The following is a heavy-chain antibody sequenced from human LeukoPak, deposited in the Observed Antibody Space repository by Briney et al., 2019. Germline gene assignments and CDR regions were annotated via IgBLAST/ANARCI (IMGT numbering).Heavy chain of an antibody. D-gene: IGHD2-2*02. CDR1: GSTFSNYW. CDR3: ARVDIVVVPAAIPPFDY. J-gene: IGHJ4*02. CDR2: ISSSSSYI. Sequence: GGSLRLSCAASGSTFSNYWMSWVRQAPGEGLEWVSSISSSSSYIYYEDSVKGRFTISRDNAKNSLYLQMNSLRAEDTAVYYCARVDIVVVPAAIPPFDYWGQGTLVTVSS. V-gene: IGHV3-21*01.